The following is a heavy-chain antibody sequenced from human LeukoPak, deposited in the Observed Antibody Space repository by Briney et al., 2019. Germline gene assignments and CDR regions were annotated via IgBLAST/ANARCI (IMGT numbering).Heavy chain of an antibody. Sequence: SETLSLTCTVSGGSVSSTTYFCSWIRQPPGKGLEWIASINYSGSTYYNPSLKSRVTISVDTSENQFSLKLSSVTAADTAVYYCARYVVYGSGKYYFDYWGQGTLVTVSS. CDR1: GGSVSSTTYF. CDR3: ARYVVYGSGKYYFDY. D-gene: IGHD3-10*01. V-gene: IGHV4-39*01. J-gene: IGHJ4*02. CDR2: INYSGST.